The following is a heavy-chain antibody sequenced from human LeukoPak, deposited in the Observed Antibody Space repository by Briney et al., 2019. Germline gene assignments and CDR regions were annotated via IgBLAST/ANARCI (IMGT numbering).Heavy chain of an antibody. D-gene: IGHD5-12*01. CDR2: IIPIFGTA. Sequence: SVKVSCKASGGTFSSYASSWVRQAPGQGLEWMGGIIPIFGTANYAQKFQGRVTITADESTSTAYMELSSLRSEDTAVYYCARDQGVYSEYSGYDFFDYWGQGTLVTVSS. J-gene: IGHJ4*02. V-gene: IGHV1-69*01. CDR3: ARDQGVYSEYSGYDFFDY. CDR1: GGTFSSYA.